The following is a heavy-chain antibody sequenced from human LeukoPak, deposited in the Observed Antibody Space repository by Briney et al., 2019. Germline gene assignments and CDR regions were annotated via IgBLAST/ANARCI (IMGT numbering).Heavy chain of an antibody. CDR1: GGSISSYY. D-gene: IGHD6-13*01. CDR3: ARAWVDSSSWFNYYYYYMDV. Sequence: SETLSLTCTVSGGSISSYYWGWIRHPAGNGLEWMGRIYTSGSTNYNPSLKSRVTMSVDTSKNQFSLKLSSVTAADTAVYYCARAWVDSSSWFNYYYYYMDVWGTRTTVTVSS. CDR2: IYTSGST. J-gene: IGHJ6*03. V-gene: IGHV4-4*07.